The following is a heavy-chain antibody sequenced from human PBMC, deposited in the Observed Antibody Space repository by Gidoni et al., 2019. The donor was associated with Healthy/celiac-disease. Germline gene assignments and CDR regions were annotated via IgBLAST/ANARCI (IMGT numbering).Heavy chain of an antibody. D-gene: IGHD6-6*01. CDR1: GFTFSSYA. Sequence: QVQLVESGGGVVQPGRSLRLSCAASGFTFSSYARHWVRQAPGKGLEWVAVISYDGSNKYYADSVKGRFTISRDNSKNTLYLQMNSLRAEDTAVYYCARDLDVYSSSNAFDIWGQGTMVTVSS. J-gene: IGHJ3*02. CDR2: ISYDGSNK. V-gene: IGHV3-30-3*01. CDR3: ARDLDVYSSSNAFDI.